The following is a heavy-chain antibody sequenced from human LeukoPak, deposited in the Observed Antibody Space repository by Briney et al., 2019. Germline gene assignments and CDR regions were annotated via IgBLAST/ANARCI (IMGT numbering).Heavy chain of an antibody. V-gene: IGHV3-48*02. CDR2: LSSRSDTI. Sequence: GGSLSLSCAASGFTVGNENMNWVRQAPGKGLEWLSYLSSRSDTIYYADSVKGRFTISRDNAKNSLYLQMNSLSDEDTAVYYCARDCWPALGLDVRGPARPRTVSS. CDR1: GFTVGNEN. J-gene: IGHJ6*02. CDR3: ARDCWPALGLDV.